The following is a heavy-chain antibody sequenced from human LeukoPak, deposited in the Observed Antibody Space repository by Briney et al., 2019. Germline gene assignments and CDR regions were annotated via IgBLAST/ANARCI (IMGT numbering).Heavy chain of an antibody. CDR3: AKGVRAVAGTSWPN. D-gene: IGHD6-19*01. CDR1: GFTFSSYA. J-gene: IGHJ4*02. Sequence: GGSLRLSCAASGFTFSSYAMSWVRQAPGKGLEWVSAISGSGGSTYFADSLKGRFTISRDNFKNTLYLQLNSLRAEDTAVYYCAKGVRAVAGTSWPNWGQGTLVTVSS. CDR2: ISGSGGST. V-gene: IGHV3-23*01.